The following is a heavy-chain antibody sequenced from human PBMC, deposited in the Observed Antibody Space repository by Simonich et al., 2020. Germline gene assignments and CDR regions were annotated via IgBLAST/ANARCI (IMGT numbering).Heavy chain of an antibody. V-gene: IGHV1-2*02. CDR3: ARGGVQYYYYYMDV. CDR2: INPNRGGT. D-gene: IGHD3-3*01. Sequence: QVQLVQSGAEVKKPGASVKVSCKASGYTFTGYYMPWVRQAPGQGLEWKGWINPNRGGTNYAQKLQGRVTMTRDTSLSTAYMELSRLRSDDTAVYYCARGGVQYYYYYMDVWGKGTTVTVSS. J-gene: IGHJ6*03. CDR1: GYTFTGYY.